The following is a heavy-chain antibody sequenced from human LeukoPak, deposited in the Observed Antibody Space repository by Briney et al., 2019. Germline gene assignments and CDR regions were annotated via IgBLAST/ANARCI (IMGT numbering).Heavy chain of an antibody. CDR2: IYWNDDK. CDR1: GFSLSTSGVG. D-gene: IGHD3-22*01. Sequence: ESGPTLVNPTQTLTLTCTFSGFSLSTSGVGVGWIRQPPGKALEWLALIYWNDDKRYSPSLKSRLTITKDTSKNQVVLTMTNMDPVDTATYYCARTTYYYDSSGYYYYYGMDVWGQGTTVTVSS. J-gene: IGHJ6*02. CDR3: ARTTYYYDSSGYYYYYGMDV. V-gene: IGHV2-5*01.